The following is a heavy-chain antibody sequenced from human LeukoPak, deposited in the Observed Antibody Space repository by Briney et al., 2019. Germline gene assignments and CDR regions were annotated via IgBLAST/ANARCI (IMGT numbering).Heavy chain of an antibody. CDR1: GFTFSSYA. CDR3: AKRVCAIFGVVTYNYFDY. V-gene: IGHV3-23*01. Sequence: GGSLRLSCAASGFTFSSYAMSWVRQAPGKGLEWVSAISGSGGSTYYADSVKGRFTISRVNYKNTLYLQMNSLRAEDTAVYYCAKRVCAIFGVVTYNYFDYWGQGTLVTVSS. D-gene: IGHD3-3*01. J-gene: IGHJ4*02. CDR2: ISGSGGST.